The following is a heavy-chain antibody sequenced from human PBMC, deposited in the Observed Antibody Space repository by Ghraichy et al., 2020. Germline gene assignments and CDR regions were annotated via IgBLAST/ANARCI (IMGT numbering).Heavy chain of an antibody. D-gene: IGHD5-24*01. V-gene: IGHV3-30*02. CDR3: AKTRWLQFNYYYYGMDV. J-gene: IGHJ6*02. CDR2: IRYDGSNK. CDR1: GFTFSSYG. Sequence: GGSLRLSCAASGFTFSSYGMHWVRQAPGKGLEWVAFIRYDGSNKYYADSVKGRFTISRDNSKNTLYLQMNSLRAEDTAVYYCAKTRWLQFNYYYYGMDVWGQGTTVTVSS.